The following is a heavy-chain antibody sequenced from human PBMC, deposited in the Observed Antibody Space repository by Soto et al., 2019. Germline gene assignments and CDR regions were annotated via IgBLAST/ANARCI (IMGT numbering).Heavy chain of an antibody. CDR2: IYYSGST. V-gene: IGHV4-30-4*01. CDR3: ARGAIAARPDY. D-gene: IGHD6-6*01. J-gene: IGHJ4*02. Sequence: TLSLTCTVSTGSINSGDYYWSWIRQPPGKGLEWIGYIYYSGSTYYNPSLKSRVTIPVDTSKNQFSLKLTSVTAADTAVYYCARGAIAARPDYWGQGTLVTVSS. CDR1: TGSINSGDYY.